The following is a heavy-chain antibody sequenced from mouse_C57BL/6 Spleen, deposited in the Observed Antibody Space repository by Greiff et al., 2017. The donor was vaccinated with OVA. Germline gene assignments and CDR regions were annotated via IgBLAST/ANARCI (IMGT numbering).Heavy chain of an antibody. CDR2: IYPGDGDT. J-gene: IGHJ1*03. Sequence: LVEPGASVKLSCKASGYAFSSSWMNWVKQRPGKGLEWIGRIYPGDGDTNYNGKFKGKATLTADKSSSTAYMQLSSLTSEDSAVYFCAGITTVVATKDWYFDVWGTGTTVTVSS. D-gene: IGHD1-1*01. V-gene: IGHV1-82*01. CDR3: AGITTVVATKDWYFDV. CDR1: GYAFSSSW.